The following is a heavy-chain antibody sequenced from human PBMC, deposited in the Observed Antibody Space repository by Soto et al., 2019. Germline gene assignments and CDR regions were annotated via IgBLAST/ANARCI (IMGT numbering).Heavy chain of an antibody. D-gene: IGHD5-12*01. CDR3: ARGSNGYHFDY. J-gene: IGHJ4*02. CDR1: GFTFSNYA. Sequence: EVQLVESGGGLVQPGGSLRLSCAASGFTFSNYAMHWVRQAPGKGLEYVSTISSNGHSTDYANSVKGRFTISRDNSMNTLYLQMGSLRAEDMAVYYGARGSNGYHFDYWGQGTLVTVSS. V-gene: IGHV3-64*01. CDR2: ISSNGHST.